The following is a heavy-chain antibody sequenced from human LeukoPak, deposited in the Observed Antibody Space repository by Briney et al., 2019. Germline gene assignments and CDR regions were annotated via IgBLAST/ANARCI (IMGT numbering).Heavy chain of an antibody. CDR1: GGSISSYI. V-gene: IGHV4-4*09. CDR3: ARQPGTGGINL. CDR2: IYTSGST. D-gene: IGHD3-16*01. J-gene: IGHJ4*02. Sequence: SETLSLTCSVSGGSISSYIWSWIRQPPGKGLEWIGYIYTSGSTDYNPSLKSRVTISVDRSKNQFSLNLNSVTAADTAFYYCARQPGTGGINLWGQGTLVTVSS.